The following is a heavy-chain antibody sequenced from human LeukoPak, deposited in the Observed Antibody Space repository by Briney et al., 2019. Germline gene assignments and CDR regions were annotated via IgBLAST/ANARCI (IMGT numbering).Heavy chain of an antibody. D-gene: IGHD3-3*01. Sequence: GGSLRLSCAASGFTFSSYEMNWVRQAPGKGLEWASAISGSGGSTYYADSVKGRFTISRDNSKNTLYLQMNSLRAEDTAVYYCAKEGHVITIFGVVINYFDYWGQGTLVTVSS. CDR1: GFTFSSYE. CDR2: ISGSGGST. V-gene: IGHV3-23*01. CDR3: AKEGHVITIFGVVINYFDY. J-gene: IGHJ4*02.